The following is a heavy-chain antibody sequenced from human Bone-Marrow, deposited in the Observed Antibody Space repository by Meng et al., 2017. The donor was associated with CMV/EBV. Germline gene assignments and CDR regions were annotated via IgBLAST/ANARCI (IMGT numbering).Heavy chain of an antibody. CDR2: INPSGGST. J-gene: IGHJ3*02. D-gene: IGHD1-14*01. Sequence: ASVKVSCKASGYTFTGYYMHWVRQAPGQGLEWMGIINPSGGSTSYAQKFQGRVTMTRDTSTSTVYMELSSLRSEDTAVYYCARAHPPQNAFDSWGQGTMVTVSS. CDR3: ARAHPPQNAFDS. V-gene: IGHV1-46*01. CDR1: GYTFTGYY.